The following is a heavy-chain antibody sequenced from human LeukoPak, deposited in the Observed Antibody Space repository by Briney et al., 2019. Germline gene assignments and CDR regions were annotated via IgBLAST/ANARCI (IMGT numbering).Heavy chain of an antibody. D-gene: IGHD3-22*01. CDR2: IYYSGST. CDR3: ARDDSSGYYYGP. J-gene: IGHJ5*02. Sequence: PSETLSLTCTVSGGSISSSSYYWGWIRQPPGTGLEWIGSIYYSGSTYYNPSLKSRVTISVDTSKNQFSLKLSSVTAADTAVYYCARDDSSGYYYGPWGQGTLVTVSS. CDR1: GGSISSSSYY. V-gene: IGHV4-39*07.